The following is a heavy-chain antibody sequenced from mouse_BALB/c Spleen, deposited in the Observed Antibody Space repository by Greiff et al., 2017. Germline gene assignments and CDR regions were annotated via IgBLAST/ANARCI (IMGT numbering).Heavy chain of an antibody. D-gene: IGHD2-4*01. CDR3: ARDDYDGGAWFAY. V-gene: IGHV3-2*02. CDR2: ISYSGST. Sequence: EVKLQESGPGLVKPSQSLSLTCTVTGYSITSDYAWNWIRQFPGNKLEWMGYISYSGSTSYNPSLKSRISITRDTSKNQFFLQLNSVTTEDTATYYCARDDYDGGAWFAYWGQGTLVTVSA. J-gene: IGHJ3*01. CDR1: GYSITSDYA.